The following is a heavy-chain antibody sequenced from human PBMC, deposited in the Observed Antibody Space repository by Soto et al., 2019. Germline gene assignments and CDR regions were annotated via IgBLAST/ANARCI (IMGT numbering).Heavy chain of an antibody. CDR1: GFTFSSYA. V-gene: IGHV3-23*01. CDR2: ISGSGGST. J-gene: IGHJ6*02. D-gene: IGHD3-9*01. Sequence: EVQLLESGGGLVQPGGSLRLSCAASGFTFSSYAMSWVRQAPGKGLEWVSAISGSGGSTYYADSVKGRFTLSRDNSKNTLYLQLSSLRVEDTAVYYCAKDYPGARDELRYFDWLFSVGGVYYYGMDVWGQGTTVTVSS. CDR3: AKDYPGARDELRYFDWLFSVGGVYYYGMDV.